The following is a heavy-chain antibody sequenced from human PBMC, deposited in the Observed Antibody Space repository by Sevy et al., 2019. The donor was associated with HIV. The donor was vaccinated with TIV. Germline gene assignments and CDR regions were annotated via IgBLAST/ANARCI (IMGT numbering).Heavy chain of an antibody. J-gene: IGHJ3*02. CDR1: GFSFSGYG. CDR2: IWYDGTNK. Sequence: GESLKISCAASGFSFSGYGMHWVRQAPGKGLEWVAVIWYDGTNKEYKDSVKGRFTISRDSSRNTLYLQMNSLRAEDTAVYYCAGARYDSSGSFDALDIWGQGTMVTVSS. V-gene: IGHV3-33*01. D-gene: IGHD3-22*01. CDR3: AGARYDSSGSFDALDI.